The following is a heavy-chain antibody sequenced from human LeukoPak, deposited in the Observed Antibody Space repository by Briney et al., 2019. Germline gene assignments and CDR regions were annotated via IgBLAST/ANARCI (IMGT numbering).Heavy chain of an antibody. Sequence: GGSLRLSCAASGFTFSIYSMNWVRQAPGKGLEWVSSITSSSSYIYYADSVKGRFTISRDNAKNSLYLQMNSLRAEDTAVYYCARDLGYYGDLDYWGQGTLVTVSS. V-gene: IGHV3-21*01. D-gene: IGHD4-17*01. CDR2: ITSSSSYI. CDR1: GFTFSIYS. J-gene: IGHJ4*02. CDR3: ARDLGYYGDLDY.